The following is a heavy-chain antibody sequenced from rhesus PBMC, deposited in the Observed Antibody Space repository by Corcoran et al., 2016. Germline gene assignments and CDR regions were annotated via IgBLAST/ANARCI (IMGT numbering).Heavy chain of an antibody. V-gene: IGHV4-173*01. D-gene: IGHD5-36*02. Sequence: QLQLQESGPGLVKPSETLSLTCAVSGGSISSTWWSCIRPPPGMGLEWIGRISGSGGSTSYNPSLKSRVTSSTDTSKNQFSLKLSSVTAADTAVYYCARRLATVTLSYFDYWGQGVLVTVSS. J-gene: IGHJ4*01. CDR1: GGSISSTW. CDR2: ISGSGGST. CDR3: ARRLATVTLSYFDY.